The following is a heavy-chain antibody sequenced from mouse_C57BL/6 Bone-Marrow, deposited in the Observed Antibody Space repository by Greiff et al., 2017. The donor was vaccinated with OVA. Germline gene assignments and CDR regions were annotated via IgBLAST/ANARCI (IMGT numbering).Heavy chain of an antibody. J-gene: IGHJ4*01. CDR3: GGSYAMDY. CDR2: IRNKANGYTT. CDR1: EFTFTDYY. V-gene: IGHV7-3*01. Sequence: EVQVVESGGGLVQPGGSLSLSCAASEFTFTDYYMSWVRQPPGKALEWLGFIRNKANGYTTEYSASVKGRFTISRDNSQSILYLQMNALRAEDSATYYCGGSYAMDYWGQGTSVTVSS.